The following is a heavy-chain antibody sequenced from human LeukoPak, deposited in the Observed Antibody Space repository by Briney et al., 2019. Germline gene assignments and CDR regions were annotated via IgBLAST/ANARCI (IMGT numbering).Heavy chain of an antibody. CDR2: IYYSGST. J-gene: IGHJ4*02. Sequence: SETLSLTCTVSGDSISTGSYYWGWVRQSPGKGLEWIASIYYSGSTHYNPSLKSRVSISRDTSKNQSSLKLSSVTAADTAMYYCARVSGYDWESFYDYWGQGSLVTVSS. CDR3: ARVSGYDWESFYDY. D-gene: IGHD5-12*01. CDR1: GDSISTGSYY. V-gene: IGHV4-39*07.